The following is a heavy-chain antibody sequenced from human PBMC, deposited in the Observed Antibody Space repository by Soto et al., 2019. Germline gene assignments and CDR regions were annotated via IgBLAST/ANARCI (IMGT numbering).Heavy chain of an antibody. Sequence: QVQLQESGPGLVKPSQTLSLTCTVSGGSISSGDYYWSWIRQPPGKGLEWIGYIHYSGSTYYNPSLKSRLTISLDTSKNHFSLNLSSVTAADTAVYYCAKEPFSITIFGVSGMDVWGRGTTVTVSS. CDR3: AKEPFSITIFGVSGMDV. CDR2: IHYSGST. D-gene: IGHD3-3*01. CDR1: GGSISSGDYY. V-gene: IGHV4-30-4*01. J-gene: IGHJ6*02.